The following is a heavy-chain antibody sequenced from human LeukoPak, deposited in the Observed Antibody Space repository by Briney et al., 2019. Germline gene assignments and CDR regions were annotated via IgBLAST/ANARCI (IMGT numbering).Heavy chain of an antibody. CDR3: AKEHKVSAAFDY. V-gene: IGHV3-9*01. Sequence: GGSLRLSCAASGFTFDDYAMRWVRQAPGKGLEWVSGISWNSGSIGYADSVKGRFTISRDNAKNSPYLQMNSLRAENTALYYCAKEHKVSAAFDYWGQGTLVTVSS. CDR2: ISWNSGSI. J-gene: IGHJ4*02. CDR1: GFTFDDYA.